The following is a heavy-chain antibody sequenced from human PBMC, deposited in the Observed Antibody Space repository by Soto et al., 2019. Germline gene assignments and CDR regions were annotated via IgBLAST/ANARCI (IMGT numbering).Heavy chain of an antibody. Sequence: QVQLVQSGAEVKKPGSSVKVSCKSSGGTFSSHAISWVRQAPGQGLEWMGGVIPVFGLATYAQKVQGRVTITADKSTNTAYMEVSSLRSEDTAVYYCARGKSYYGSGKGIYDYYSLAVWGQGTTVTVSS. CDR2: VIPVFGLA. CDR3: ARGKSYYGSGKGIYDYYSLAV. CDR1: GGTFSSHA. J-gene: IGHJ6*02. V-gene: IGHV1-69*17. D-gene: IGHD3-10*01.